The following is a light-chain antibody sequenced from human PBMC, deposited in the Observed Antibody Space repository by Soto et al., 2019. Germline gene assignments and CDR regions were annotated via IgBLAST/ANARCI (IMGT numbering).Light chain of an antibody. J-gene: IGKJ1*01. Sequence: DIVLIQCPDSLAGSLGERATINFKSXXSVLSSFNNKNYLAWYQQKPGQPPKXXIYGTSSREFGVPDRFSGSGAGTDFTLTISSVQPEDVAVYYCQQYYSSPRTFGRGTKVDIK. CDR3: QQYYSSPRT. CDR2: GTS. CDR1: XSVLSSFNNKNY. V-gene: IGKV4-1*01.